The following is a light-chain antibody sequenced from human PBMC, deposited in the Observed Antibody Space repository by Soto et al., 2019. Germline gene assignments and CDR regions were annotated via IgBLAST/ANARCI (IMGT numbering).Light chain of an antibody. J-gene: IGKJ1*01. CDR3: QQYGSSPKT. CDR2: GAS. V-gene: IGKV3-20*01. Sequence: TRSPGTLFLSPGERATLSCRASQSVSSSYLAWYQQKPGQAPRLLIYGASSRATGIPDRFSGSGSGTDFTLTISRLEPEDFAVYYCQQYGSSPKTFGQGTKVDI. CDR1: QSVSSSY.